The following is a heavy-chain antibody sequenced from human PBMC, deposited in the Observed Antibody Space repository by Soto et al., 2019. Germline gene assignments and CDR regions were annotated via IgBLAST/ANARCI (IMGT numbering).Heavy chain of an antibody. V-gene: IGHV3-30*18. CDR2: ISYDGSNK. CDR3: AKIAAAGTYYYYGMDV. J-gene: IGHJ6*02. Sequence: GGSLRLSCAASGFTFSSYGMHWVRQAPGKGLEWMAVISYDGSNKYYADSVKGRFTISRDNSKNTLYLQMNSLRAEDTAVYYCAKIAAAGTYYYYGMDVWGQGTTVTVSS. D-gene: IGHD6-13*01. CDR1: GFTFSSYG.